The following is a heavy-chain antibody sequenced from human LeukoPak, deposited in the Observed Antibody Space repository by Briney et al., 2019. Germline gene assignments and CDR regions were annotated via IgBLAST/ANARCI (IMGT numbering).Heavy chain of an antibody. Sequence: PGGSLRLSCAASGFTFTNAWMRWVRQAPGKGLEWVGRIKSKTEGGTTDYAAPVKGRFTISRDDSKNTLYLQMNSLKIEDTAVYYCTTVPDYSSSWNAEYFQHWGQGTLVTVSS. V-gene: IGHV3-15*01. CDR2: IKSKTEGGTT. CDR1: GFTFTNAW. D-gene: IGHD6-13*01. J-gene: IGHJ1*01. CDR3: TTVPDYSSSWNAEYFQH.